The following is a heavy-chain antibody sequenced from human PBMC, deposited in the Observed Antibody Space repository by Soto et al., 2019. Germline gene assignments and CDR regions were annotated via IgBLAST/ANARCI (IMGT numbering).Heavy chain of an antibody. J-gene: IGHJ6*02. CDR2: IIPIFGTA. V-gene: IGHV1-69*12. CDR1: GGTFSSYA. D-gene: IGHD1-26*01. CDR3: ARGGSGSYSYGMDV. Sequence: QVQLVQSGAAVKKPGSSVKVSCKASGGTFSSYAISWVRQAPGQGLEWMGGIIPIFGTANYAQKFQGRVTITADESTSTAYMELSSLRSEDTAVYYCARGGSGSYSYGMDVWGQGTTVTVSS.